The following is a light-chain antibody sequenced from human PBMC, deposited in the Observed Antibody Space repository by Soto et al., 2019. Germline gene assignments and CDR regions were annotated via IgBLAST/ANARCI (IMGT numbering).Light chain of an antibody. CDR3: QQYNNWPRT. Sequence: EIVMTQSPATLSVSPVERVTLSCMASQSLSTNLAWHQQKPGQAPRLLIYGSSTRATGVPARFSGSGSGTEFTLTISSLQSEDFAIYYCQQYNNWPRTFGQGTKVDI. CDR2: GSS. CDR1: QSLSTN. J-gene: IGKJ1*01. V-gene: IGKV3-15*01.